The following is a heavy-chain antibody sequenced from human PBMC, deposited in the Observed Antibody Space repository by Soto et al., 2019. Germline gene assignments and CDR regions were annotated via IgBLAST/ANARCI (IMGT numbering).Heavy chain of an antibody. Sequence: ASVKVSCKASGYTFTGYYMRWVRQAPGQGLEWMGWINPNSGGTNYAQKFQGWVTMTRDTSISTAYMELSRLRSDDTAVYYCAISNCLSTSCYAGRDAFDIWGQ. D-gene: IGHD2-2*01. CDR1: GYTFTGYY. CDR3: AISNCLSTSCYAGRDAFDI. J-gene: IGHJ3*02. V-gene: IGHV1-2*04. CDR2: INPNSGGT.